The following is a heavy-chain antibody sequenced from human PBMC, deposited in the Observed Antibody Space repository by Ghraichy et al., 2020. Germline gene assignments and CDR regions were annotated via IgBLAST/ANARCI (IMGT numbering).Heavy chain of an antibody. Sequence: GGSLRLSCVASGFSFSSYAMSWVRQAPGGGLEWVSAISGSGGATDYADCVKGRFTISRDNSKNTLYLQMSSLRAEDTALYYCAKRLSDYAVDFDSWGQGTLVTVSS. CDR3: AKRLSDYAVDFDS. CDR2: ISGSGGAT. V-gene: IGHV3-23*01. CDR1: GFSFSSYA. J-gene: IGHJ4*02. D-gene: IGHD3-16*01.